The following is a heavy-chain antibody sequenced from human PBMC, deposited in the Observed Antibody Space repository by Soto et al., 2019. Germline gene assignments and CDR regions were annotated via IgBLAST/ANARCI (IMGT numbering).Heavy chain of an antibody. CDR2: IYYSGST. CDR1: GGSISSSSYY. V-gene: IGHV4-39*01. Sequence: SETLSLTCTVSGGSISSSSYYWGWIRQPPGKGLEWIGSIYYSGSTYYNPSLKSRVTISVDTSKNQFSLKLSSVTAADTAVYYCASSYYDFWSGPTSWFDPWGQGTLVTVS. D-gene: IGHD3-3*01. J-gene: IGHJ5*02. CDR3: ASSYYDFWSGPTSWFDP.